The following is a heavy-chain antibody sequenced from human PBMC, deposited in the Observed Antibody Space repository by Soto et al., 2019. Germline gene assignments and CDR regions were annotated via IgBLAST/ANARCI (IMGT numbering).Heavy chain of an antibody. CDR1: GGSFSGYY. CDR2: INHSGST. Sequence: QVQLQQWGAGLLKPSETLSLTCAVYGGSFSGYYWSWIRQPPGKGLEWIGEINHSGSTNYNPSLKRRVTISVVTSKNQFSLKLSSVTAADTAVYYCARLRVYDSSGYYRPRPYYFDYWGQGTLVTVSS. J-gene: IGHJ4*02. V-gene: IGHV4-34*01. CDR3: ARLRVYDSSGYYRPRPYYFDY. D-gene: IGHD3-22*01.